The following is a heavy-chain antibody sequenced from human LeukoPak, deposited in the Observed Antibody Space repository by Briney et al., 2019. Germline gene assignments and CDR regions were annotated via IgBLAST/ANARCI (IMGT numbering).Heavy chain of an antibody. J-gene: IGHJ3*02. CDR1: GFTFSSYA. Sequence: PGGSLRLSCAASGFTFSSYAMHWVRQAPGKGLEWVAVISYDGSNKYYADSVKGRFTISRDNSKNTLYLQMNSLRAEDTAVYYCARDRLGYSSSRGAFDIWGQGTMVTVSS. CDR3: ARDRLGYSSSRGAFDI. V-gene: IGHV3-30-3*01. CDR2: ISYDGSNK. D-gene: IGHD6-13*01.